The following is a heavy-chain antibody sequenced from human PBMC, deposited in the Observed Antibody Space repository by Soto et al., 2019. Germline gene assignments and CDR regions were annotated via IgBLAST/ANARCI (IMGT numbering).Heavy chain of an antibody. CDR3: ARVAVAGTAYAFDI. CDR1: GFTFSSYA. CDR2: ISGSGGST. J-gene: IGHJ3*02. Sequence: PGGSLRLSCAASGFTFSSYAMSWVRQAPGKGLEWVSAISGSGGSTYYADSVKGRFTISRDNAKNSLYLQMNSLRAEDTAVYYCARVAVAGTAYAFDIWGQGTMVTVSS. V-gene: IGHV3-23*01. D-gene: IGHD6-19*01.